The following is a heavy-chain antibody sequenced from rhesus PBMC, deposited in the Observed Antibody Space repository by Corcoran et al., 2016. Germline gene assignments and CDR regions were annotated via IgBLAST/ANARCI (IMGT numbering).Heavy chain of an antibody. Sequence: QVKLQQWGEGLVKPSETLSLTCAVYGGSISGYYYWNWIRQAPGKGLEWIGNIDGNSASTNYNPTLKTRVAISKHTSKNQFSLKLSSVTAADTAVYYCARRASLVGAFDFWGQGLRVTVSS. CDR3: ARRASLVGAFDF. D-gene: IGHD6-13*01. CDR1: GGSISGYYY. V-gene: IGHV4-73*01. J-gene: IGHJ3*01. CDR2: IDGNSAST.